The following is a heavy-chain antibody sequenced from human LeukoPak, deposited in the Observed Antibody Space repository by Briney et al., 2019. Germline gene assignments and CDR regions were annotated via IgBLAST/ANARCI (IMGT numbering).Heavy chain of an antibody. D-gene: IGHD3-22*01. V-gene: IGHV5-51*01. Sequence: GESLKISCEGSGYSFTSYWIGWVRQMPGKGLEWMGIIYPGDSDTRYSPSFQGQVTISADKSINTAYLQWSSLKASDTALYFCARVHYYDTSVFPRGLDFDYWGQGTLVTVSS. CDR1: GYSFTSYW. J-gene: IGHJ4*02. CDR2: IYPGDSDT. CDR3: ARVHYYDTSVFPRGLDFDY.